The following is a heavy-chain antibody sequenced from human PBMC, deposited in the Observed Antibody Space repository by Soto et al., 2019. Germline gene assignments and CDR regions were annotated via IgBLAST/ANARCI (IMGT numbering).Heavy chain of an antibody. Sequence: QVQLQESGPGLVKPSETLSLTCTVSGGSISSYYWSWIRQPPGKGLEWIGYIYYSGSTNYNPSLKSRVTLSVDTSKNQFSLKLSSVTAADTAVYYCARDQLGSYWGQGTLVTVSS. CDR3: ARDQLGSY. J-gene: IGHJ4*02. CDR1: GGSISSYY. V-gene: IGHV4-59*01. D-gene: IGHD6-13*01. CDR2: IYYSGST.